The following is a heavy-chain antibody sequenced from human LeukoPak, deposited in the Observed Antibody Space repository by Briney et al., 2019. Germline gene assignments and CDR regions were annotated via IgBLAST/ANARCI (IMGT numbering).Heavy chain of an antibody. CDR1: GGSISSGDYY. CDR3: ARVGIQLWFTYFDY. Sequence: PSQTLSLTCTVSGGSISSGDYYWSWIRQPPGKGLEWIGYIYYSGSTNYNPSLKSRVTISVDTSKNQFSLKLSSVTAADTAVYYCARVGIQLWFTYFDYWGQGTLVTVSS. CDR2: IYYSGST. V-gene: IGHV4-30-4*01. J-gene: IGHJ4*02. D-gene: IGHD5-18*01.